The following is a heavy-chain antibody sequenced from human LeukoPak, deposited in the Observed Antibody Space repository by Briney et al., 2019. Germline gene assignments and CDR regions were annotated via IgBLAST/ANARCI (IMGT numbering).Heavy chain of an antibody. Sequence: GGSLRLSCAASGFTFSSYWMHWVRQAPGKGLVWVSRINSDGSSTSYADSVKGRFTISRDNAKNTLYLQMHSLRAEDTAVYYCARGVYYDSSGYPPDFDYWGQGTLVTVSS. V-gene: IGHV3-74*01. CDR3: ARGVYYDSSGYPPDFDY. CDR1: GFTFSSYW. D-gene: IGHD3-22*01. CDR2: INSDGSST. J-gene: IGHJ4*02.